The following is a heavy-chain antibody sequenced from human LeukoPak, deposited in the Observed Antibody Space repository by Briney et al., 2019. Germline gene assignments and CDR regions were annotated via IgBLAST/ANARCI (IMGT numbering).Heavy chain of an antibody. Sequence: ASVKVSCKVSGYTLTELSMHWVRQAPGKELERMGGFEPEDGETIYAQKFQGRVTMTEDTPTDTAYTGLSSMRPEDTAVYYCATDGVGATIVFDYGGQGTLVTVSS. CDR3: ATDGVGATIVFDY. CDR1: GYTLTELS. V-gene: IGHV1-24*01. CDR2: FEPEDGET. J-gene: IGHJ4*02. D-gene: IGHD1-26*01.